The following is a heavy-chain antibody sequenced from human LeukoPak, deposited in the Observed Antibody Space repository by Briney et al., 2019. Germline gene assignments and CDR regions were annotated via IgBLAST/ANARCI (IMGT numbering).Heavy chain of an antibody. CDR1: GFTFSDYW. CDR2: IDQDGGGK. J-gene: IGHJ4*02. V-gene: IGHV3-7*01. Sequence: GGSLRLSCAASGFTFSDYWTNWVRQAPGKGLEWVANIDQDGGGKYYLDSVKGRFTISRDNAKSSLYLQIDSLRAEDTAVYYCARGDWAPFDYWGQGSLLAVSS. CDR3: ARGDWAPFDY. D-gene: IGHD2-21*02.